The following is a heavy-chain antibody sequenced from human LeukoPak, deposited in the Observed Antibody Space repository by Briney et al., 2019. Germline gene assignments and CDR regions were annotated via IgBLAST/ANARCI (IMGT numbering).Heavy chain of an antibody. CDR2: ISWNSNSI. CDR1: GFTFDDYA. J-gene: IGHJ4*02. Sequence: GGSLRLSCAASGFTFDDYAMHWVRQAPGKGLEWVSSISWNSNSIDYADSVKGRFTISRDNAKNSLYLQLNSLRAEDMALYYCARGRYDLDTSGYYSLDYWGQGTLVTVSS. V-gene: IGHV3-9*03. CDR3: ARGRYDLDTSGYYSLDY. D-gene: IGHD3-22*01.